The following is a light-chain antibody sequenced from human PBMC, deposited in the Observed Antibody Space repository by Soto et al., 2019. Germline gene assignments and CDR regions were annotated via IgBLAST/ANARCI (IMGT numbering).Light chain of an antibody. J-gene: IGKJ1*01. CDR3: QQANSFPWT. CDR1: ETVSVY. Sequence: EIVLTQSPATLSLSPGERATLSCRASETVSVYLAWYQQKPGQSPRLLIYDASIRATGIPSRFSGSGSGTDFTLTISSLQPEDSATYYCQQANSFPWTFGQGTKVEIK. V-gene: IGKV3-11*01. CDR2: DAS.